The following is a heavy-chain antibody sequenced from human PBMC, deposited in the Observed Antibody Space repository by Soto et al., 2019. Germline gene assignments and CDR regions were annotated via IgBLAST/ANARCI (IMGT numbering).Heavy chain of an antibody. CDR3: ARDAFDYDTTGYDSDY. J-gene: IGHJ4*02. CDR2: ISSSGSTT. V-gene: IGHV3-48*02. Sequence: GSLRLSCGGSGCTFSNFHMNWVRQAPGKGLEWVSYISSSGSTTYYADSVKGRFTISRDNARNSLFLQMSSLRDEDTAVYYCARDAFDYDTTGYDSDYWGQGTLVPVSS. D-gene: IGHD3-22*01. CDR1: GCTFSNFH.